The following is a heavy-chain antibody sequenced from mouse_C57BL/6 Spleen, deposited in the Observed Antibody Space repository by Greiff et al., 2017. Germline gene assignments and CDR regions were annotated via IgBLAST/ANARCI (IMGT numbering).Heavy chain of an antibody. CDR1: GFKIKDYY. J-gene: IGHJ1*03. V-gene: IGHV14-2*01. CDR2: IDPEDGDT. CDR3: ARLLRYCDV. D-gene: IGHD1-1*01. Sequence: VQLQQSGAELVKPGASVKLSCKASGFKIKDYYMHWVKQRTEQGLEWIGRIDPEDGDTQYAPKFPGKATITADTSSNTAYLQLSSLTAEDTSVYDCARLLRYCDVWGTGTTVTVAS.